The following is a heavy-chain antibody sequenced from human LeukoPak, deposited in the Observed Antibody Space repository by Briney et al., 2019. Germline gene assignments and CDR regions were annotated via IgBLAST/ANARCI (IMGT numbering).Heavy chain of an antibody. CDR1: GFTFSSYG. Sequence: GGSLRLSCAASGFTFSSYGMHWVRQAPGKGLEWVAVISYDGSNKYYADSVKGRFTISRDNSKNTLYLQMNSLRAEDTAVYYCAKDGGPVVVVAATPGDYWGQGTLVTVSS. CDR3: AKDGGPVVVVAATPGDY. J-gene: IGHJ4*02. CDR2: ISYDGSNK. V-gene: IGHV3-30*18. D-gene: IGHD2-15*01.